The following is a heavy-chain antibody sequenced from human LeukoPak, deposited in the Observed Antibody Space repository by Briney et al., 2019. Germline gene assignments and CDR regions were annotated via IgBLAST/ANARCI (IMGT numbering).Heavy chain of an antibody. V-gene: IGHV4-34*01. J-gene: IGHJ4*02. CDR2: INHSGST. CDR3: YCAVAGDLEY. CDR1: GGPFGVYY. D-gene: IGHD3-10*01. Sequence: PSETLSLTCAVYGGPFGVYYWSWVRQPPGKGLEWIGEINHSGSTNYNPSLKSRVTISVDTSKNHFSLKLSSVTAADTAVYDYYCAVAGDLEYWGQGTLVTVSS.